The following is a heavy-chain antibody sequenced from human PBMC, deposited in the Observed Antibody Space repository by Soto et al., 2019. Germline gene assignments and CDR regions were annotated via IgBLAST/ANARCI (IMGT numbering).Heavy chain of an antibody. J-gene: IGHJ4*01. D-gene: IGHD2-8*01. CDR3: ARDRIMYSKFPETFDS. Sequence: QLVESGGGLIQPGGSLRLSCAASGFPFGAYSMNWVRQAPGKGLEWISYISSSGSTIYYADSVKGRFTISRDRAKTSLYLHMSSLRDEDTAVYYCARDRIMYSKFPETFDSXX. CDR1: GFPFGAYS. CDR2: ISSSGSTI. V-gene: IGHV3-48*02.